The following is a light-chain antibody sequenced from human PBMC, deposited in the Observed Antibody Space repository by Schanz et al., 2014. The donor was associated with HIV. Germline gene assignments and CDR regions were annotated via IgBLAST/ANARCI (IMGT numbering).Light chain of an antibody. CDR3: QQYGSSPL. J-gene: IGKJ1*01. V-gene: IGKV3-20*01. CDR1: QSISSSN. CDR2: SAS. Sequence: EIVMTQSPGTLSLSPGERATLSCRASQSISSSNLAWYQQKPGQAPRLLIYSASSRATGIPDRFSGSGSGTDFTLTISRLEPEDFAVYYCQQYGSSPLFGQGTKVEI.